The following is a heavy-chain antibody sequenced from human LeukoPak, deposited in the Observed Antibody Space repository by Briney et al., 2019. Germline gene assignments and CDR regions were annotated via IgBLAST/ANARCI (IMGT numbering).Heavy chain of an antibody. CDR1: GFTFSSYS. J-gene: IGHJ4*02. V-gene: IGHV3-48*04. CDR3: ARDIGGNSGYFDY. D-gene: IGHD4-23*01. Sequence: PGGSLRLSCAASGFTFSSYSMNWVRQAPGKGLEWVSVISGSGGSTYFADSVKGRFTISRDNAKNSLYLQMNSLRAEDTAVYYCARDIGGNSGYFDYWGQGTLVTVSS. CDR2: ISGSGGST.